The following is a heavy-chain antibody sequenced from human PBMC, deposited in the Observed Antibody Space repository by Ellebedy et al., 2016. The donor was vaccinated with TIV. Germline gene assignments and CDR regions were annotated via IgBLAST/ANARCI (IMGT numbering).Heavy chain of an antibody. J-gene: IGHJ5*02. CDR3: ARDSHDYGSGHPFDP. V-gene: IGHV4-39*07. CDR1: GGSISRSSYY. CDR2: IYYSGST. D-gene: IGHD3-10*01. Sequence: GSLRLXXTVSGGSISRSSYYWGWIRQPPGKGLEWIGSIYYSGSTYYNPSLKSRVTISVDTSKNQFSLKLSSVTAADTAVYYCARDSHDYGSGHPFDPWGQGTLVTVSS.